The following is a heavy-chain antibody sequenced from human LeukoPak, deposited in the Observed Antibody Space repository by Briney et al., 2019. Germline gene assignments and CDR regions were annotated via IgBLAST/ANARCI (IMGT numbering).Heavy chain of an antibody. CDR1: GFTFSTYW. CDR2: IKEDGSEK. J-gene: IGHJ4*02. CDR3: ARGPSGYHNT. Sequence: PGGSLRLSCAASGFTFSTYWMNWVRQAPGKGLEWVANIKEDGSEKDYVDSVKGRFTISRDNSKNTPYLQMNSLRAEDTAVYYCARGPSGYHNTGGQGTLVTVSS. V-gene: IGHV3-7*01. D-gene: IGHD5-12*01.